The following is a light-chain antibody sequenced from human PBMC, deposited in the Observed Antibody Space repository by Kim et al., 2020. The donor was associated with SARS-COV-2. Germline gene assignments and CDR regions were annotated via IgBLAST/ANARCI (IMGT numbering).Light chain of an antibody. CDR3: QQYNFWPPLT. V-gene: IGKV3-15*01. CDR1: QSVGNY. J-gene: IGKJ4*01. Sequence: VSPGERATLSCRASQSVGNYLAWYQQKPGQAPRLLIYGASTRAAGIPARFSGSGSGTEFTLTISSLQSEDFAVYYCQQYNFWPPLTFGGGTKLEI. CDR2: GAS.